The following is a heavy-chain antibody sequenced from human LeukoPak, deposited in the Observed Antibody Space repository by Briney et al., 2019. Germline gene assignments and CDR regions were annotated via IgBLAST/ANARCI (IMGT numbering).Heavy chain of an antibody. CDR1: GGSISSYY. CDR2: FHYSGNT. J-gene: IGHJ3*02. Sequence: SETLSLTCTVSGGSISSYYWIWIRPPPGKGRWYIGYFHYSGNTNYNPSLKSRVTISVDTSRKQFSLKLNSVTAADTALYYCARLGLPNAFDIWGQGTLVTVSS. D-gene: IGHD1-26*01. V-gene: IGHV4-59*08. CDR3: ARLGLPNAFDI.